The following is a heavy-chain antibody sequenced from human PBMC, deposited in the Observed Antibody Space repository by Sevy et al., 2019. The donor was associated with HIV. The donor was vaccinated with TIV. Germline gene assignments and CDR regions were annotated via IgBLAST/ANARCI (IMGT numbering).Heavy chain of an antibody. CDR3: ARAPPVVVVPGAPSWFDP. CDR2: INHSGST. D-gene: IGHD2-2*01. Sequence: SETLSLTCAVYGGSFSGYYWNWIRHPPGKALEWIGEINHSGSTNYNRSLKSRVTISVDTSKNQFSLKLNSVTAADTAVYYCARAPPVVVVPGAPSWFDPWGQGTLVTVSS. CDR1: GGSFSGYY. V-gene: IGHV4-34*01. J-gene: IGHJ5*02.